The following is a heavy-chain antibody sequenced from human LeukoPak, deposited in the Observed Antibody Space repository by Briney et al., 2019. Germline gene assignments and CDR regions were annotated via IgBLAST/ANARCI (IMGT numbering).Heavy chain of an antibody. CDR1: GFTFSSYA. V-gene: IGHV3-23*01. D-gene: IGHD3-22*01. Sequence: PGGSLRLSCAASGFTFSSYAMSWVRQAPGKGLEWVSAISGSGGSTYYADSVKGRFTISRDNSKNTLYLQMNSLRAEDTAVYYCAKVKAYYYDSRRRTDAFDIWGQGTMVTVSS. CDR2: ISGSGGST. J-gene: IGHJ3*02. CDR3: AKVKAYYYDSRRRTDAFDI.